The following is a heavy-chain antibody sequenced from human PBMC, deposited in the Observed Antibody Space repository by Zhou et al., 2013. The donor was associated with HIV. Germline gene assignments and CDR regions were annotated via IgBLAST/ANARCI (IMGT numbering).Heavy chain of an antibody. CDR2: IYHSGST. Sequence: QVQLQESGPGLVKPSETLSLTCAVSGYSISSGYYWGWIRQPPGKGLEWIGSIYHSGSTYYNPSLKSRVTISVDTSKKQFSLKLSSVTAQTRPCITCARRRXLGSRSAVXYF. V-gene: IGHV4-38-2*01. D-gene: IGHD6-6*01. CDR1: GYSISSGYY. J-gene: IGHJ1*01. CDR3: ARRRXLGSRSAVXYF.